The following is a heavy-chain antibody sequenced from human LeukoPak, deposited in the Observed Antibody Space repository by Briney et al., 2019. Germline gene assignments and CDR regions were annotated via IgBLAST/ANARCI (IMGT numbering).Heavy chain of an antibody. J-gene: IGHJ4*02. CDR3: ARTYYDSSGYYQL. D-gene: IGHD3-22*01. Sequence: PSETLSLTCTVSGGSISSSSYYWGWIRQPPGKGLEWIGSIYYSGSTYYNPSLKSRVTISVDTSKNQFSLKLSSVTAADTAVYYCARTYYDSSGYYQLWGQGTLVTVSS. V-gene: IGHV4-39*01. CDR1: GGSISSSSYY. CDR2: IYYSGST.